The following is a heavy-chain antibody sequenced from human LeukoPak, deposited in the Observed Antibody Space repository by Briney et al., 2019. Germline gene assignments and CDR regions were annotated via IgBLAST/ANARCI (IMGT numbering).Heavy chain of an antibody. Sequence: PGGSLRPSCAASGFTFSGSAMHRVRQASGKGLEWVGRIRSKANSYATAYAASVKGRFTISRDDSKNTAYLQMNSLKTEDTAVYYCTIVGAADAFDIWGQGTMVTVSS. D-gene: IGHD1-26*01. CDR1: GFTFSGSA. CDR3: TIVGAADAFDI. V-gene: IGHV3-73*01. J-gene: IGHJ3*02. CDR2: IRSKANSYAT.